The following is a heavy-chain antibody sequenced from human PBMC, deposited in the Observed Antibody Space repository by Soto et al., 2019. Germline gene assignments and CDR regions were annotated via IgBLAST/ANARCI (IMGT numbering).Heavy chain of an antibody. CDR2: SSYSGTT. CDR1: GDSITNDKYY. D-gene: IGHD4-17*01. J-gene: IGHJ5*02. V-gene: IGHV4-31*02. CDR3: ARDSRRTVNPFNWLEP. Sequence: QVQLQESGPGLVKPSQTLSLTCSVSGDSITNDKYYWTWIRQHPGKGLEWIGYSSYSGTTFYSTSLKSRVPLTADTSKNPFSLNLSSVTAADTAIYYCARDSRRTVNPFNWLEPWGQGILVTVSS.